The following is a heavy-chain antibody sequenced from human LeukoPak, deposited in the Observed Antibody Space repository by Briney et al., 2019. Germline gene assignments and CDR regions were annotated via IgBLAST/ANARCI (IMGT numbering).Heavy chain of an antibody. V-gene: IGHV3-53*04. CDR3: ARGQYQLPKQSYYYYYGMDV. D-gene: IGHD2-2*01. CDR1: GFTVSSNY. CDR2: IYSGGST. J-gene: IGHJ6*02. Sequence: GGSLRPSCAASGFTVSSNYMSWVRQAPGKGLEWVSVIYSGGSTYYTDSVKGRFTISRHNSKNTLYLQMNSLRAEDTAVYYCARGQYQLPKQSYYYYYGMDVWGQGTTVTVSS.